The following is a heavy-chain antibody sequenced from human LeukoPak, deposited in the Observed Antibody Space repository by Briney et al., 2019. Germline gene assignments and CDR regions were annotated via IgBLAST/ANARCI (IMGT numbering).Heavy chain of an antibody. D-gene: IGHD2-15*01. V-gene: IGHV3-21*04. Sequence: GGSLRLSCAASGFTFKTYTMHWVRQAPGMGLEWVSSISSSSSYIFYADSVKGRFTISRDNAKNSLYLRMSSLRAEDTAIYYCARDRVIWVAAATNYGLDAWGQGTKVTVSS. CDR3: ARDRVIWVAAATNYGLDA. CDR1: GFTFKTYT. J-gene: IGHJ6*02. CDR2: ISSSSSYI.